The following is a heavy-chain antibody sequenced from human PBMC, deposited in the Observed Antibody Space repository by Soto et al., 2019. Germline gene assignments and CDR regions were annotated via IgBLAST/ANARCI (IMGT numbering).Heavy chain of an antibody. V-gene: IGHV1-58*01. CDR3: AADGAAVTDPDGMDV. J-gene: IGHJ6*02. CDR1: GFTFTYSA. CDR2: IAIGTGNT. Sequence: GASVKGSCKGSGFTFTYSALQGVRQARGQRLEWIGWIAIGTGNTDYAQKFQERVTITRDMSTSTAYMELSSLRSDDTAVYYCAADGAAVTDPDGMDVWGQGTTVTVSS. D-gene: IGHD6-19*01.